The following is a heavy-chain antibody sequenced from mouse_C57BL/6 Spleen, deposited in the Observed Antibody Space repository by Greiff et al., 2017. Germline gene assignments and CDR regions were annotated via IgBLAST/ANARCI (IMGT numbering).Heavy chain of an antibody. CDR2: IYPGSGST. V-gene: IGHV1-55*01. J-gene: IGHJ4*01. Sequence: QVQLQQPGAELVKPGASVKMSCKASGYTFTSYWITWVKQRPGQGLEWIGDIYPGSGSTNYNEKFTSKATLTVDKSSSTAYMQLSSLTSEDSAVYYCASQLRDRFMDYWGQGTSVTVSS. CDR3: ASQLRDRFMDY. D-gene: IGHD3-2*02. CDR1: GYTFTSYW.